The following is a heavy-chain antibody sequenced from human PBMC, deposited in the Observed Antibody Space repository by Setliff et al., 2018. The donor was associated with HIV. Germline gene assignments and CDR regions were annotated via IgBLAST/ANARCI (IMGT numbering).Heavy chain of an antibody. CDR1: GFTFWSHS. CDR3: ARGGANPSWFDS. D-gene: IGHD3-16*01. J-gene: IGHJ5*01. V-gene: IGHV3-23*01. Sequence: GGSLRLSCAASGFTFWSHSMHWVRQAPGKGLEWVSSLSGSGGSTYYADSVKGRFTISRDNSKNTLYLQMDSLRAEDTAVYYCARGGANPSWFDSWGQGTLVTVSS. CDR2: LSGSGGST.